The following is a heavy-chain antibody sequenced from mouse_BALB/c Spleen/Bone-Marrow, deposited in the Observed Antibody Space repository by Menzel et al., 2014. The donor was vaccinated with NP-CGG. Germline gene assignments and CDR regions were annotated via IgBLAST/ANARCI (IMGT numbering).Heavy chain of an antibody. CDR2: ISSGGSYT. V-gene: IGHV5-9-3*01. D-gene: IGHD2-14*01. Sequence: DVMLVESGGGLVKPGGSLKLSCAASGFTFSSYALSWVRQTPEERLEWVATISSGGSYTYYPDSVKGRFTISRDNAKNTLYLQMSSLRSEDTAMYYCARHREVRPFAYWGQGPLVTVSA. CDR3: ARHREVRPFAY. CDR1: GFTFSSYA. J-gene: IGHJ3*01.